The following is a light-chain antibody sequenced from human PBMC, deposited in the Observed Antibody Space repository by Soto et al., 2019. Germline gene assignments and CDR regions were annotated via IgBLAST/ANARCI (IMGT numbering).Light chain of an antibody. CDR2: EDN. V-gene: IGLV6-57*03. Sequence: NFMLTQPHSVSESPGKTVTISCTRSSGSIASNYVQWYQQRPGSAPTTVIYEDNQRPSGVPDRFSGSIDSSSNSASLTISGLKTEDEADYYCQSYDSSMKVFGTGTKLTFL. CDR1: SGSIASNY. CDR3: QSYDSSMKV. J-gene: IGLJ1*01.